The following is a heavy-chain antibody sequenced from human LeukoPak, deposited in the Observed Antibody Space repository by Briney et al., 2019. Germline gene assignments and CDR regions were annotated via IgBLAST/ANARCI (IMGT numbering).Heavy chain of an antibody. CDR2: IWYDGSNK. D-gene: IGHD6-13*01. CDR1: GFTFSSYG. CDR3: ARDLYSSSWYFDY. V-gene: IGHV3-33*01. J-gene: IGHJ4*02. Sequence: PGGSLRLSCAASGFTFSSYGMHWVRQAPGKGLEWVAVIWYDGSNKYYADSVKGRFTISRDNSKNTLYLQMSSLRAEDTAVYYCARDLYSSSWYFDYWGQGTLVTVSS.